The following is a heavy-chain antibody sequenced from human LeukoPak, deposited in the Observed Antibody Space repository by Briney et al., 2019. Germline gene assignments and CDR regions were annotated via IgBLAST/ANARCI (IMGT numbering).Heavy chain of an antibody. J-gene: IGHJ3*01. CDR2: IIPIFGTA. Sequence: ASVKVSCKASGGTFSSYAISWVRQAPGQGLEWMGGIIPIFGTANYAQKFQGRVTITADESTSTAYMELSSLRPEDMAVYYCARERGIRDAFDFWGQGTMVTVSS. V-gene: IGHV1-69*13. CDR1: GGTFSSYA. D-gene: IGHD1-14*01. CDR3: ARERGIRDAFDF.